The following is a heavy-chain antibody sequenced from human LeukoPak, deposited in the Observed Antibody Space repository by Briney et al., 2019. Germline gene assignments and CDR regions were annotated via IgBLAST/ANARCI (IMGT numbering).Heavy chain of an antibody. CDR1: GGTFSSYA. CDR2: IIPIFGTA. CDR3: ARKILRQTATPDY. J-gene: IGHJ4*02. V-gene: IGHV1-69*13. Sequence: GASVKVSCKASGGTFSSYAISWVRQAPGQGLEWMGGIIPIFGTANYAQKFQGRVTITADESTSTAYMELRSLRSDDTAVYYCARKILRQTATPDYWGQGTLVTVSS. D-gene: IGHD2-15*01.